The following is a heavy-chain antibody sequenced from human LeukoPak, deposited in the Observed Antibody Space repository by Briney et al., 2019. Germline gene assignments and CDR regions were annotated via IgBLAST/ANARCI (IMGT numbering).Heavy chain of an antibody. CDR2: IYYSGST. D-gene: IGHD6-19*01. CDR1: GGSISSYY. J-gene: IGHJ6*02. Sequence: PSETLSLTCTVSGGSISSYYWSWIRQPPGKGLEWIGYIYYSGSTNYNPSLKSRVTISVDTSKNQFSLKLSPVTAADTAVYYCARAHIAVAGYYYYGMDVWGQGTTVTVSS. CDR3: ARAHIAVAGYYYYGMDV. V-gene: IGHV4-59*08.